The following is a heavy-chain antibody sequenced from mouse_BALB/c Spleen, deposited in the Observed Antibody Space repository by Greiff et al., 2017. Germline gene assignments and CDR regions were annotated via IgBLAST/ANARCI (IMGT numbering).Heavy chain of an antibody. CDR1: GFTFSSFG. J-gene: IGHJ4*01. CDR2: ISSGSSTI. CDR3: AREITPYAMDY. D-gene: IGHD2-4*01. V-gene: IGHV5-17*02. Sequence: EVQRVESGGGLLQPGGSRKLSCAASGFTFSSFGMHWVRQAPEKGLEWVVYISSGSSTIYYADTVKGRFTNSRDNPKNTLFLQMTSLRSEDTAMYYCAREITPYAMDYWGQGTSVTVSS.